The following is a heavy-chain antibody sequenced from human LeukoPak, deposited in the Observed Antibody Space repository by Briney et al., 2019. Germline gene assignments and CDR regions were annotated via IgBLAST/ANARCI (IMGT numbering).Heavy chain of an antibody. CDR1: GCTFTSYG. CDR2: ISAYNGNT. J-gene: IGHJ4*02. D-gene: IGHD6-19*01. CDR3: ARDLASIAVAGDHFDY. Sequence: GASVKVSCKASGCTFTSYGISWVRQAPGQGLEWMGWISAYNGNTNYAQKLQGRVTMTTDTSTSTAYMELRSLRSDDTAVYYCARDLASIAVAGDHFDYWGQGTLVTVSS. V-gene: IGHV1-18*01.